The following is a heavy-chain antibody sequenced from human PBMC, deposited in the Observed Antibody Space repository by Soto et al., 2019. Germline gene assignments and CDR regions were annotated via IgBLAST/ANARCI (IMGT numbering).Heavy chain of an antibody. D-gene: IGHD2-2*01. J-gene: IGHJ6*02. Sequence: QVQLVQSGAEVKKPGSSVKVSCKASGGTFSTYTINWVRQAPGQGLEWMGGIIPMFGTANYAQKFQGRVTITADESTSTAYMELSSLRSEDTAVYYCARRYCISTSCHYYGMDVRGQGTTVNVSS. CDR1: GGTFSTYT. CDR2: IIPMFGTA. CDR3: ARRYCISTSCHYYGMDV. V-gene: IGHV1-69*12.